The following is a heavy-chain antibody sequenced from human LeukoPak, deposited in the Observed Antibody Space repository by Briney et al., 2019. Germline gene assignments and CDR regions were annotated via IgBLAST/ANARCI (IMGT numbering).Heavy chain of an antibody. CDR3: AKDIADTAMVPTFDY. V-gene: IGHV3-43D*03. J-gene: IGHJ4*02. D-gene: IGHD5-18*01. Sequence: GGSLRLSCAASGFTFDDYAMHWVRQAPGKDLEWVSLISWDGGSTYYADSVKGRFTISRDNSKNSPYLQMNSLRAEDTALYYCAKDIADTAMVPTFDYWGQGTLVTVSS. CDR1: GFTFDDYA. CDR2: ISWDGGST.